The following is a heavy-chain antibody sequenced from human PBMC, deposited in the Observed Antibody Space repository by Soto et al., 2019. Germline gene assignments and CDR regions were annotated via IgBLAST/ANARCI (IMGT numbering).Heavy chain of an antibody. D-gene: IGHD4-17*01. J-gene: IGHJ5*02. CDR2: IYYSGAT. CDR1: GGSISNNY. V-gene: IGHV4-59*12. Sequence: SETLSLTCIVSGGSISNNYWGWIRQPPGKGLEYIGYIYYSGATNYNPSLKSRLTISVDTSKNQFSLKLSSVTAADTAVYYCARETYGDYVGYFDPWGQGTLVTVSS. CDR3: ARETYGDYVGYFDP.